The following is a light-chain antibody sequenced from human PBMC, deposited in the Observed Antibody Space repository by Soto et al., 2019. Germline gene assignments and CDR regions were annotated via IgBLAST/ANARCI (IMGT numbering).Light chain of an antibody. Sequence: EIVLTQSPGTLSLSPGERATLSCRASQSVSSSYLAWYQQKPGQAPRLLIYGASSRATGIPDRFSGSGSGTDFTRTISRLEPEDFAVYYCQQYGSLPHTFGQGTKLEIK. V-gene: IGKV3-20*01. J-gene: IGKJ2*01. CDR1: QSVSSSY. CDR3: QQYGSLPHT. CDR2: GAS.